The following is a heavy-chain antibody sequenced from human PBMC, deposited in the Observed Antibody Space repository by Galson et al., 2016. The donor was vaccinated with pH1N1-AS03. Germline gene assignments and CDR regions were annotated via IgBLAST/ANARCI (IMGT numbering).Heavy chain of an antibody. V-gene: IGHV3-30-3*01. CDR3: TRGSGSGWYGSYYDY. Sequence: PRLSCAASGFTLSTYSMHWVRQAPGRGLEWVALISYDGTKKSYADSVRGRFTISRDTSKNTLYLQMNSLRVEDTAVYYCTRGSGSGWYGSYYDYWGQGTLVPVSS. D-gene: IGHD6-19*01. CDR2: ISYDGTKK. J-gene: IGHJ4*02. CDR1: GFTLSTYS.